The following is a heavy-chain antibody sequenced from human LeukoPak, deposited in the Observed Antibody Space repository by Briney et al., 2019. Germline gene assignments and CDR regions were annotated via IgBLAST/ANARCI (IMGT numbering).Heavy chain of an antibody. CDR3: ARVRGPCSSTSCYRGLWFDP. J-gene: IGHJ5*02. D-gene: IGHD2-2*01. CDR1: GYTFTSYD. Sequence: GASVKVSCKAPGYTFTSYDINWVRQATGQGLEWMGWMSPNSDNTGYAQKFQGRVTFTRDTSISTAYMELRSLTSEDTAVYYCARVRGPCSSTSCYRGLWFDPWGQGTLVTVSS. V-gene: IGHV1-8*01. CDR2: MSPNSDNT.